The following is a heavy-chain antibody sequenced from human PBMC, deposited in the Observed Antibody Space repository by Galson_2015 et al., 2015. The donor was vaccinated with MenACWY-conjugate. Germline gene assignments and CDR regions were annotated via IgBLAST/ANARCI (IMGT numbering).Heavy chain of an antibody. D-gene: IGHD1-7*01. CDR3: ARGDIAGTTFGADY. CDR2: IYYSGST. CDR1: GGSISSYY. Sequence: ETLSLTCTVSGGSISSYYWSWIRQPPGKGLEWIGYIYYSGSTNYNPSLKSRVTISVDTSKNQFSLKLSSVTAADTAVYYCARGDIAGTTFGADYWGQGTLVTVSS. V-gene: IGHV4-59*01. J-gene: IGHJ4*02.